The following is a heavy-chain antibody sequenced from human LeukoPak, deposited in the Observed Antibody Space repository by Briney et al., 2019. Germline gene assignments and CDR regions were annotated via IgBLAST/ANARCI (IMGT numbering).Heavy chain of an antibody. CDR2: IREDGNEK. CDR1: GFTFSSYW. J-gene: IGHJ3*02. D-gene: IGHD6-13*01. Sequence: GGSLRLSCAASGFTFSSYWMSWVRQAPGKGLEWVANIREDGNEKYYADSLKGQFTISRDNAKNSLFLQMDSLRAEDTAVYYCARAAPGIAPNDAFDIWGQGTMVTVSS. CDR3: ARAAPGIAPNDAFDI. V-gene: IGHV3-7*01.